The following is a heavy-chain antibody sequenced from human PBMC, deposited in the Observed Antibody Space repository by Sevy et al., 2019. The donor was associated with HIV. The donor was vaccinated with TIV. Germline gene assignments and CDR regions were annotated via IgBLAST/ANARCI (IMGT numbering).Heavy chain of an antibody. Sequence: GGSLRLSCAASGFTFSNAWMSWVRQAPGKGLEWVGRIKSKTDGGTTDYAAPVKGRFTISTDESQNTLYLQMNSLKTEDTAVYYCTTDTGISDYDFWSGRHDTFDNWGQGTMVTVSS. J-gene: IGHJ3*02. CDR3: TTDTGISDYDFWSGRHDTFDN. CDR1: GFTFSNAW. V-gene: IGHV3-15*01. D-gene: IGHD3-3*01. CDR2: IKSKTDGGTT.